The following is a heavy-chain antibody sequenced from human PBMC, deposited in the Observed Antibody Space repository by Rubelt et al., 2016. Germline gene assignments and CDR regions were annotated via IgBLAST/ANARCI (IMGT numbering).Heavy chain of an antibody. V-gene: IGHV4-59*12. Sequence: QVRLQESGPGLVKPSETLSLTCSVSGGSISSYSWSWIRQPPGKGLEWIGYIYYSGSTSYNPSLTGRVTISVDTTKNQLSLNRRSWTSAETAVYYGVSQWLVPGDYYYHGMDVWGQGTTVTVSS. J-gene: IGHJ6*02. D-gene: IGHD6-19*01. CDR3: VSQWLVPGDYYYHGMDV. CDR2: IYYSGST. CDR1: GGSISSYS.